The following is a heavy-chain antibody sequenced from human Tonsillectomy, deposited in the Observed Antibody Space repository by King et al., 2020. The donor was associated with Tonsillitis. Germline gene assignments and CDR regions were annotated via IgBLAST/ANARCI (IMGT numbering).Heavy chain of an antibody. J-gene: IGHJ3*02. Sequence: QLVQSGAEVKKPGDSLKFSCTVSVYNFCTYWIAWVRQMPGQGLDCMGIIFTDDADTRYMPSFQGQFTISADKSISTAYLQGSSLKASDSAMYHSARRSEYFGGESGGAFDIWGQGTVFTVSS. V-gene: IGHV5-51*01. CDR3: ARRSEYFGGESGGAFDI. CDR2: IFTDDADT. D-gene: IGHD2-21*01. CDR1: VYNFCTYW.